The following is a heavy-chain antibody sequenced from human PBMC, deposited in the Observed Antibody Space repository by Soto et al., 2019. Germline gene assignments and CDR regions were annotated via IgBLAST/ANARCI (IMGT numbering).Heavy chain of an antibody. V-gene: IGHV2-26*01. CDR3: ARAYFYDSPVPFDY. CDR1: GFSLSNARMG. D-gene: IGHD3-22*01. CDR2: IFSNDEK. J-gene: IGHJ4*02. Sequence: QVTLKESGPVLVKPTETLTLTCTVSGFSLSNARMGVSWIRQPPGKALEWLAHIFSNDEKSYSTSLKSRLTISKDSSKSQVVLIMTNMDPVDTATYYCARAYFYDSPVPFDYWGQGTLVTVSS.